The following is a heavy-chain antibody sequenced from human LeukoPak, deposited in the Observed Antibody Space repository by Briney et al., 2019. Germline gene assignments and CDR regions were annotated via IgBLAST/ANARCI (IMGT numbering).Heavy chain of an antibody. D-gene: IGHD1-26*01. CDR2: LIPIFDTA. Sequence: SSVKVSCQASGGTFRSYAISWVRPAAGRGREWMGGLIPIFDTANYAQKFQGRVTISADESTSTAYMELSSLKSEDTAVYYCARDGVGATKRGAFDYWGQGTLVTVSS. CDR1: GGTFRSYA. J-gene: IGHJ4*02. CDR3: ARDGVGATKRGAFDY. V-gene: IGHV1-69*13.